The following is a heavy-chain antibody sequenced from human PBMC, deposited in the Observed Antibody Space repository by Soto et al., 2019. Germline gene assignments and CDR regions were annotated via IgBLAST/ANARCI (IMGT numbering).Heavy chain of an antibody. V-gene: IGHV1-69*12. CDR2: IIPIFGPA. D-gene: IGHD2-8*01. CDR3: ASMLSHYSFAY. J-gene: IGHJ4*02. CDR1: GGTFSSYA. Sequence: QVQLVQSGAEVKKPGSSVKVSCKASGGTFSSYAISWVRQAPGQGLEWMGGIIPIFGPADYAQKFQGRVTITADESTSTAYMEQSSLRSDDTAVYYCASMLSHYSFAYWGQGTLVTVSS.